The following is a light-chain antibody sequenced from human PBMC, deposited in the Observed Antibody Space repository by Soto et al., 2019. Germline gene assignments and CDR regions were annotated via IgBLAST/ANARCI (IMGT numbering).Light chain of an antibody. Sequence: ELTQSPSVSVAPGQTVSITCGGYNIGSKSVHWYQQKPGQAPVLVVYDDSDRRSGIPERFSGSNSGNTATLTITRVEAGDEADYHCLVWDSRSEHYVFGAGTKVTVL. V-gene: IGLV3-21*02. CDR2: DDS. J-gene: IGLJ1*01. CDR1: NIGSKS. CDR3: LVWDSRSEHYV.